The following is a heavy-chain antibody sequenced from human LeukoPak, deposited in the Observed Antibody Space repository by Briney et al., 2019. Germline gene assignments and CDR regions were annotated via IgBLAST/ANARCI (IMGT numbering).Heavy chain of an antibody. J-gene: IGHJ4*02. CDR2: INAGKGNT. D-gene: IGHD2-15*01. Sequence: ASVTVSCKASGYTFTNYAIHWVRQAPGQRLEWMGWINAGKGNTKYSQKFRGRVTITRDTSASTAYMELSSLRSEDTAVYYCARDPLTVAATFFDYWGQGTLVTVSS. CDR1: GYTFTNYA. CDR3: ARDPLTVAATFFDY. V-gene: IGHV1-3*01.